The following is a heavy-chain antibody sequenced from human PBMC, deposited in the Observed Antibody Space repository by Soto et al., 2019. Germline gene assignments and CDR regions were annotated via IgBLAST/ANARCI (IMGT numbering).Heavy chain of an antibody. CDR2: ISTDNTHR. J-gene: IGHJ5*02. V-gene: IGHV1-18*01. Sequence: AASVKVSCKASGYNFLTYGISWLRQAPGRGLEWMGWISTDNTHRNYAQNFQERVTMTTDTSTNTAYMELRSLRSDDTAIYYCARDRPGISVIRAVKTYNYFDPWGQGTLVTV. D-gene: IGHD3-10*01. CDR3: ARDRPGISVIRAVKTYNYFDP. CDR1: GYNFLTYG.